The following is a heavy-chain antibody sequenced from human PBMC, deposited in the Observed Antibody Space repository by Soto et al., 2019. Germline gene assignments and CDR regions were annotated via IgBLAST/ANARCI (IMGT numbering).Heavy chain of an antibody. CDR2: IKQDGSEK. V-gene: IGHV3-7*03. D-gene: IGHD3-22*01. J-gene: IGHJ4*02. Sequence: PGGSLRLSCAASGFTFSSYWMSWVRQAPGKGLEWVANIKQDGSEKYYVDSVKGRFTISRDNAKNSLYLQMNSLRAEDTAVYYCARDDTPDPGIYYDSSGYSDYWGQGTLVTVSS. CDR1: GFTFSSYW. CDR3: ARDDTPDPGIYYDSSGYSDY.